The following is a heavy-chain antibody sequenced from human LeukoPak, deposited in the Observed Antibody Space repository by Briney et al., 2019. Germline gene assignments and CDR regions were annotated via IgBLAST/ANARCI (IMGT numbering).Heavy chain of an antibody. Sequence: SETLSLTCTGSGGSISSSNYYWGWIRQPPGKGLEWIGTIYYSGSTYYNPSLKSRVTISVDTSKNQFSLKVSSVTAADTAVYYCARPTKLTGCFDSWGRGTLATVSS. CDR1: GGSISSSNYY. CDR3: ARPTKLTGCFDS. CDR2: IYYSGST. D-gene: IGHD7-27*01. J-gene: IGHJ4*02. V-gene: IGHV4-39*01.